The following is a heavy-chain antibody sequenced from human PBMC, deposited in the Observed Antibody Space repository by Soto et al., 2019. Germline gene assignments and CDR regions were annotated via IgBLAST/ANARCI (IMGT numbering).Heavy chain of an antibody. D-gene: IGHD3-3*01. V-gene: IGHV4-38-2*02. J-gene: IGHJ4*02. CDR2: IDYSGKT. CDR3: ERDLRSGYDSYYFDY. CDR1: EYLISSGYY. Sequence: SQTLSLTCSVCEYLISSGYYWGWVRQTPGKGLEWLGSIDYSGKTYKNPSLKSGVSASVDLSQNQFSLNLRSVTAADTAVYFCERDLRSGYDSYYFDYWGQGTLVTVSS.